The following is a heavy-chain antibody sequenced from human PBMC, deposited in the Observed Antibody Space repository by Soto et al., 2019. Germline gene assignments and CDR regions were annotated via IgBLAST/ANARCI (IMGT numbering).Heavy chain of an antibody. CDR3: ASSYDSSGSEGYDAFDI. J-gene: IGHJ3*02. Sequence: LSLTCTVSGGSISSGGYYWSWIRQHPGKGLEWIGYIYYSGSTYYNPSLKSRVTISVDTSKNQFSLKLSSVTAADTAVYYCASSYDSSGSEGYDAFDIWGQGTMVTVSS. CDR2: IYYSGST. CDR1: GGSISSGGYY. V-gene: IGHV4-31*03. D-gene: IGHD3-22*01.